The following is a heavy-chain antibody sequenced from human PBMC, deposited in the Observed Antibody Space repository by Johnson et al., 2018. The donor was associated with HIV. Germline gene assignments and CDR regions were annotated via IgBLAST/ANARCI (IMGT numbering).Heavy chain of an antibody. CDR3: ASKLDATGAFDI. CDR1: GFIIDDYG. D-gene: IGHD3/OR15-3a*01. Sequence: VQLVESGGGVVRPGGSLRLSCAASGFIIDDYGMSWVRQAPGKGLEWVSGINWNGGSIGYADSVKVRFTISRDNSKNSLYMQMNSLRAEDTALDYCASKLDATGAFDIWGQGTMVTISS. V-gene: IGHV3-20*04. CDR2: INWNGGSI. J-gene: IGHJ3*02.